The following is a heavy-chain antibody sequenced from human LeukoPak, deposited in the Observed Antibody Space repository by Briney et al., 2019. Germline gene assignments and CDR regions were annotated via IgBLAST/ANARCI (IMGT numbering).Heavy chain of an antibody. V-gene: IGHV3-53*01. CDR3: AGITRSAGLNYYLDV. J-gene: IGHJ6*03. CDR1: GFTVSSNY. CDR2: FYSGGGT. D-gene: IGHD2-2*01. Sequence: GGSLRLSCAASGFTVSSNYVTWVRQAPGKGLEWVSVFYSGGGTYYAHSVKGRFTISRDSSKNTLYLQMNSLRAEDTAVYYCAGITRSAGLNYYLDVWGKGTTVTVSS.